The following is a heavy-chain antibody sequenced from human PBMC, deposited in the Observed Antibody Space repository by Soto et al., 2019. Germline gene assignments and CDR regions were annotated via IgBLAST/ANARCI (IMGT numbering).Heavy chain of an antibody. CDR1: GGTLSSYA. D-gene: IGHD3-22*01. Sequence: SVKVSCKASGGTLSSYAISWVRQAPGQGLEWMGGIIPIFGTANYAQKFQGRVTITADKSTSTAYMELSSLRSEDTAVYYCARGGYYDSSGDYYYYGMDVWGQGTTVTVSS. CDR2: IIPIFGTA. CDR3: ARGGYYDSSGDYYYYGMDV. V-gene: IGHV1-69*06. J-gene: IGHJ6*02.